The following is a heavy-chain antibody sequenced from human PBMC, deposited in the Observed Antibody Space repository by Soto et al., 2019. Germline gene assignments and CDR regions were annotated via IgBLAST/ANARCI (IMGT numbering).Heavy chain of an antibody. CDR3: ARGGGVAMIVVTSNCFDP. Sequence: QVQLVQSGAEVKKPGASVKVSCKASGYTFTSYYMHWVRQAPGQGLEWMGIINPSGGSTSYAQKFHGRVTMNRDTGTRPVYIELSSLRSEDTAVYYCARGGGVAMIVVTSNCFDPSGQGTLVTVSS. V-gene: IGHV1-46*03. CDR2: INPSGGST. J-gene: IGHJ5*02. CDR1: GYTFTSYY. D-gene: IGHD3-22*01.